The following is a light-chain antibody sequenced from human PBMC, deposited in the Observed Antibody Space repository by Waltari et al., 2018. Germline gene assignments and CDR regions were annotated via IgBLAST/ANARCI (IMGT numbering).Light chain of an antibody. CDR2: VNN. CDR1: NSNTGERYA. CDR3: QSYDSTLSAVI. V-gene: IGLV1-40*01. Sequence: QSVLTQPPSVSGAPGQTVTISCSGSNSNTGERYAVHCYQRHPGSAPKFVIYVNNHRPSGVPDRYSGSKSGTSASLSITGLQADDEADYFCQSYDSTLSAVIFGGGTKLTVL. J-gene: IGLJ2*01.